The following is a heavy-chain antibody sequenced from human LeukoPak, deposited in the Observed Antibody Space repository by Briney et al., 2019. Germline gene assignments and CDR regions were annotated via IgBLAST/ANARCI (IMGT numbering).Heavy chain of an antibody. CDR2: ISAYNGNT. J-gene: IGHJ3*02. CDR3: ARVVITFGGVVVTPI. D-gene: IGHD3-16*02. V-gene: IGHV1-18*01. CDR1: GYTFTSYG. Sequence: ASVKVSCKASGYTFTSYGISWVRQAPGQGLEWMGWISAYNGNTNYAQKLQGRVTMTTDTSTSTAYMELRSLRSDDTAVYYCARVVITFGGVVVTPIWGQGTMVTVSS.